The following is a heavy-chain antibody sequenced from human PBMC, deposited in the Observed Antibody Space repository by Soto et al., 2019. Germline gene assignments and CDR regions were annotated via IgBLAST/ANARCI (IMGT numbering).Heavy chain of an antibody. CDR3: ARDIEGWADAFDI. J-gene: IGHJ3*02. D-gene: IGHD6-19*01. CDR1: GFTFSSYD. CDR2: IGTAGDT. V-gene: IGHV3-13*01. Sequence: EVQLVESGGGLVQPGGSLRLSCAASGFTFSSYDMHWVRQATGKGLEWVSAIGTAGDTYYPGSVKGRFTISRENAKNSLYLQINSLRAGDTAVYYGARDIEGWADAFDIWGQGTMVPVSS.